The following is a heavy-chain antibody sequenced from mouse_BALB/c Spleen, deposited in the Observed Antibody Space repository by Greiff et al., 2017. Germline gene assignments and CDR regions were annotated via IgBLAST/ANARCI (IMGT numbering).Heavy chain of an antibody. CDR2: IYPYNGGT. J-gene: IGHJ4*01. Sequence: EVQLQQSGPELVKPGASVKISCKASGHTFTDYNMHWVKQSHGKSLEWIGYIYPYNGGTGYNQKFKSKATWTVDNSSSTAYMELRSLTSEDSAVYYCAISGGYYDAMDYWGQGTSVTVSS. CDR1: GHTFTDYN. D-gene: IGHD2-2*01. V-gene: IGHV1S29*02. CDR3: AISGGYYDAMDY.